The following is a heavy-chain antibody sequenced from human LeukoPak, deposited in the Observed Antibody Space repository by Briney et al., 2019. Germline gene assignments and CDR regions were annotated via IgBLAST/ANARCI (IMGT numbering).Heavy chain of an antibody. D-gene: IGHD2-2*01. J-gene: IGHJ4*02. CDR3: ARGREVVVPAAYDY. CDR2: IYYSGST. CDR1: GGSISSSSYY. Sequence: SETLSLTCTVSGGSISSSSYYWGWIRQPPGKGLEWIGSIYYSGSTYYNPSLKSRVTISVDTSKNQFSLKLSSVTAADTAVYYCARGREVVVPAAYDYWGQGTLVTVSS. V-gene: IGHV4-39*01.